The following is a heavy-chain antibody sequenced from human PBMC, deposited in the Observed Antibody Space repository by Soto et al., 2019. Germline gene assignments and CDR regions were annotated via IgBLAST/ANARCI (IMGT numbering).Heavy chain of an antibody. D-gene: IGHD3-22*01. CDR2: IMKDGSQK. V-gene: IGHV3-7*01. J-gene: IGHJ4*02. CDR1: GFTFSSYS. Sequence: EVQLVESGGGLVQPGGSLRLSCAASGFTFSSYSMSWVRQAPGKGLEWVANIMKDGSQKYLVDSVKGRFIISRDNAKNSMYLQMNSLRAEDTGLYYCARSSGYCDSGSCFPWDCWGQGTLVTVSS. CDR3: ARSSGYCDSGSCFPWDC.